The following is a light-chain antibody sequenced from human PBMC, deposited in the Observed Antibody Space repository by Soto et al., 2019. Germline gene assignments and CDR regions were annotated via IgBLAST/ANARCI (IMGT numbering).Light chain of an antibody. J-gene: IGKJ2*01. CDR3: QHYNGYPYT. V-gene: IGKV1-5*01. CDR1: QSIDNW. CDR2: DAS. Sequence: DIQMTQSPSPLSASIGDRVTITCRASQSIDNWLAWYQQKPGKAPQLLIYDASRMKTGVPSRFTASVSGTEFTLTNNTLQYADYATYYCQHYNGYPYTCGPGTKVEIK.